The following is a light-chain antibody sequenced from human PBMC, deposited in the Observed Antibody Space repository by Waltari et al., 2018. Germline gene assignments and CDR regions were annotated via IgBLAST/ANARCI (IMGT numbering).Light chain of an antibody. J-gene: IGKJ1*01. CDR3: QQYDNLPVT. CDR2: GAS. CDR1: QDISKY. Sequence: DIQMTQSPYSLSASVRDRVPIPCQASQDISKYLSWYQQKPGKAPKLLIYGASNLETGVPSRFSGSGSRTDFTFTISSLQPEDVATYYCQQYDNLPVTFGQGTKVEIK. V-gene: IGKV1-33*01.